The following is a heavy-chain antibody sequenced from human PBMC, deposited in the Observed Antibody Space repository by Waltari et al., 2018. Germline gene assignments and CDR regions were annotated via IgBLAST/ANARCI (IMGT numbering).Heavy chain of an antibody. Sequence: EVKLVESGGGVVQPGGSLGLSCVAPGLSFGGFWMSWVRQIPGKGLGWVAKIKQDGSERYYADSLERRPTISRDNAKNSLYLQMTSLGVDDTGVYYCATHCSSTNSYCDWGQGTLVTVSS. J-gene: IGHJ4*02. D-gene: IGHD2-2*01. CDR2: IKQDGSER. V-gene: IGHV3-7*01. CDR1: GLSFGGFW. CDR3: ATHCSSTNSYCD.